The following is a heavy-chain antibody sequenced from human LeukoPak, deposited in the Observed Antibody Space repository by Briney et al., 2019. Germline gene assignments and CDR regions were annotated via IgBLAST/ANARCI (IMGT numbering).Heavy chain of an antibody. CDR1: GGSFSGYY. Sequence: SETLSLTCAVYGGSFSGYYWSWIRQPPGKGLEWIGEINHSGSTNYNPSLKSRVTISVDTSKNQFSLKLSSVTAADTAVYYCASGGTYYDSSGYYFDYWGQGTLVTVSS. V-gene: IGHV4-34*01. D-gene: IGHD3-22*01. J-gene: IGHJ4*02. CDR2: INHSGST. CDR3: ASGGTYYDSSGYYFDY.